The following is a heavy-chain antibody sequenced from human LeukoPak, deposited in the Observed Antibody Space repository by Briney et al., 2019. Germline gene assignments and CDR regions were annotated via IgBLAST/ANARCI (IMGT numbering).Heavy chain of an antibody. CDR3: ASWAGGNEPIASFDY. D-gene: IGHD1-14*01. J-gene: IGHJ4*02. CDR2: INLNSGGT. CDR1: VYTFTGYY. V-gene: IGHV1-2*02. Sequence: ASVKVSCKTSVYTFTGYYMHWMRQAPGQGLDWMGWINLNSGGTNYAQKFQGRVIMTRDTSTSTAYMELNRLRFDDTAVYYCASWAGGNEPIASFDYWGQGTLLTVSS.